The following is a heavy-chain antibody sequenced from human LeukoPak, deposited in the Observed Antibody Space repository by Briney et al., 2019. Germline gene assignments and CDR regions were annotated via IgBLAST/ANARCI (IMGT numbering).Heavy chain of an antibody. J-gene: IGHJ4*02. CDR2: LRNDESEI. D-gene: IGHD1-14*01. CDR3: VKDTGRGDF. V-gene: IGHV3-30*02. Sequence: PGGSLRLSCAASGFIFRSYGMHWVRQAPGKGLEWVAFLRNDESEIFYADSVKGRFTISRDNSKNTLYLQMSSLRDEDTAVYYCVKDTGRGDFWGQGTQVTVSS. CDR1: GFIFRSYG.